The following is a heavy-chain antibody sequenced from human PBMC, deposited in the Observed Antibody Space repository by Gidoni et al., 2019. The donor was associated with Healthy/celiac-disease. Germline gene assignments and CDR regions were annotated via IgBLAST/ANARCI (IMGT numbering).Heavy chain of an antibody. Sequence: EVQLVESGGCLVQPGGSLRLSCAASGFTFSSYEMNWARQAPGKGLAWVSDISRSGRTIYYADSVKGRCTISRDNAKNSLYLQMNSLRAEDTAVYYCARDTMGWFDPWGQGTLVTVSS. CDR2: ISRSGRTI. CDR1: GFTFSSYE. V-gene: IGHV3-48*03. CDR3: ARDTMGWFDP. J-gene: IGHJ5*02. D-gene: IGHD3-10*01.